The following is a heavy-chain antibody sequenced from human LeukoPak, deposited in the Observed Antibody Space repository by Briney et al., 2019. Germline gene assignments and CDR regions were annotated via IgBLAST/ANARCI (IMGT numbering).Heavy chain of an antibody. CDR1: GFTFSSYS. D-gene: IGHD3-16*01. CDR2: ISGSSSTI. V-gene: IGHV3-48*01. J-gene: IGHJ4*02. Sequence: PGGSLRLSCAASGFTFSSYSMNWVRQAPGKGLEWGSYISGSSSTIYYADSVKGRFTISRDNSKNTLYLQMNSLRAEDTAVYYCAKDRRGNFDYWGQGTLVTVSS. CDR3: AKDRRGNFDY.